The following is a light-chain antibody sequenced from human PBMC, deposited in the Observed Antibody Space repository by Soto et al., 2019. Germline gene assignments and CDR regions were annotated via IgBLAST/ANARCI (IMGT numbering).Light chain of an antibody. CDR2: DVS. CDR3: SSYTSSSSVV. V-gene: IGLV2-14*01. CDR1: SSDVGGYNY. Sequence: QSALTQPASVSGSPGQSITISCTGTSSDVGGYNYVSWYQQHPGKAPKLMIYDVSNRHSGVSNRLSGSKSGNTASLTISGLQDEDEADYYCSSYTSSSSVVFGGGTKLTVL. J-gene: IGLJ2*01.